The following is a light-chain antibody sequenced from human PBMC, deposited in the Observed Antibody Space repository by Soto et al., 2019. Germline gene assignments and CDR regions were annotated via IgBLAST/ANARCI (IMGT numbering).Light chain of an antibody. CDR2: EVS. Sequence: QSALTQSPSASGSPGQSVTISCTGTSSDVGGHKYVSWYQHHSGKAPKLMIYEVSKRPSGVPDRFSGSKSGNTASLTVSGLQPEDEAVYYCSSTAGNNNLVFGGGTKVTVL. J-gene: IGLJ3*02. CDR3: SSTAGNNNLV. V-gene: IGLV2-8*01. CDR1: SSDVGGHKY.